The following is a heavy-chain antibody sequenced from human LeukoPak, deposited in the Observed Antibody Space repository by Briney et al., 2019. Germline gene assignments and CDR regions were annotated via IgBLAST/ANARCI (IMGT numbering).Heavy chain of an antibody. CDR3: ARGGTMFNDY. D-gene: IGHD3-10*02. V-gene: IGHV1-46*01. CDR2: INPSGGST. CDR1: GYTFSGFY. J-gene: IGHJ4*02. Sequence: GASVKVSCKASGYTFSGFYIHWVRQAPGQGLEWMGVINPSGGSTSYAQKFQGRVTMTRDMSTSTVYMELSSLISEDTAVYYCARGGTMFNDYWGQGTLVTVSS.